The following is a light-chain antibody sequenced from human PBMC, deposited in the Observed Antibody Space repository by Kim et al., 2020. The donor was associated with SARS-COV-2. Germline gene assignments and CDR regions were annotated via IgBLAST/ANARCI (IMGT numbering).Light chain of an antibody. V-gene: IGKV3-11*01. CDR2: DAS. Sequence: LSPWATAPLSCTAPHLVSSSLAWYPPPPGQAPRLLIYDASHRATAIPARFSGSGSGTDFTLTITSLEPEDFAVYYCQQRSNSPPTFFQGTKLAIK. CDR3: QQRSNSPPT. J-gene: IGKJ1*01. CDR1: HLVSSS.